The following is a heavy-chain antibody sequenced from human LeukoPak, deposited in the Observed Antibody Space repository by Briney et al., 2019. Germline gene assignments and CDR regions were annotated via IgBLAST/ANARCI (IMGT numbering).Heavy chain of an antibody. CDR1: GFTFSSYA. V-gene: IGHV4-30-4*08. J-gene: IGHJ4*02. CDR2: IYYSGST. D-gene: IGHD3-10*01. CDR3: ARLWFGELSIDY. Sequence: LRLSCAASGFTFSSYAMSWVCQPPGKGLEWIGYIYYSGSTYYNPSLKSRVTISVDTSKNQFSLKLSSVTAADTAVYYCARLWFGELSIDYWGQGTLVTVSS.